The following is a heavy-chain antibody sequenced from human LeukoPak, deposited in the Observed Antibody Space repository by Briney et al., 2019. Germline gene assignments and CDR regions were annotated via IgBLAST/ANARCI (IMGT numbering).Heavy chain of an antibody. CDR2: INHSGST. CDR3: ARGARTPSGYGSRTAGRANWFDP. Sequence: PSETLSLTCAVYGGSFSGYYWSWIRQPPGKGLEWIGEINHSGSTNYNPSLKSRVTISVDTSKNQFSLKLSSVTAAVTAVYYCARGARTPSGYGSRTAGRANWFDPWGQGTLVTVSS. J-gene: IGHJ5*02. CDR1: GGSFSGYY. V-gene: IGHV4-34*01. D-gene: IGHD5-12*01.